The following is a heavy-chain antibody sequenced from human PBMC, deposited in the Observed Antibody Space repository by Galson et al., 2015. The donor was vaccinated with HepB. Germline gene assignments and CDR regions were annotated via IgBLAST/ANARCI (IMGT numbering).Heavy chain of an antibody. Sequence: SLRLSCAASGFTFSSYGMHWVRQAPGKGLEWVAVISCDGSNKYYADSVKGRFTISRDNSKNTLYLQMNSLRAEDTAVYYCAKDSRKVVPAAMSPDYWGQGTLVTVSS. V-gene: IGHV3-30*18. CDR2: ISCDGSNK. J-gene: IGHJ4*02. CDR3: AKDSRKVVPAAMSPDY. CDR1: GFTFSSYG. D-gene: IGHD2-2*01.